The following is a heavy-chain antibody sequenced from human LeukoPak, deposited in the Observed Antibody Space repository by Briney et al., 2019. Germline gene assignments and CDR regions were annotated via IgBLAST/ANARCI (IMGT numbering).Heavy chain of an antibody. CDR3: ARENIVANPDLYDYYYYYMDV. V-gene: IGHV1-18*01. CDR1: GYTFTSYG. Sequence: GASVKVSCKASGYTFTSYGISWVRQAPGQGLEWMGWISAYNGNTNYAQKIQGRVTMTTDTSTSTAYMELRSLRSDDTAVYYCARENIVANPDLYDYYYYYMDVWGKGTTVTISS. J-gene: IGHJ6*03. D-gene: IGHD5-12*01. CDR2: ISAYNGNT.